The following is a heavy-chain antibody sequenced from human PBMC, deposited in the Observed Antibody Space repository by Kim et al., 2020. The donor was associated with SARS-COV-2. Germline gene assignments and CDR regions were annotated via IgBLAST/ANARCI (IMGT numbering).Heavy chain of an antibody. J-gene: IGHJ4*02. CDR2: IKSTSDGGTT. V-gene: IGHV3-15*01. Sequence: GGSLRLSCAASGLSLSNAWMSWVRQAPGRGLEWVGRIKSTSDGGTTDYAPPVQGRFTISRDDSKNTLYLQMNRLKAEDTAVYYCSTLLGVRIGDHFDDWGQGNQVTVSS. CDR3: STLLGVRIGDHFDD. CDR1: GLSLSNAW. D-gene: IGHD3-16*01.